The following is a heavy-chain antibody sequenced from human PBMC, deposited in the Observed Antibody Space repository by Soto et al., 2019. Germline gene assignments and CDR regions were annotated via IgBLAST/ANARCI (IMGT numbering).Heavy chain of an antibody. V-gene: IGHV1-8*01. CDR3: ARAYYGDAFDI. D-gene: IGHD1-26*01. J-gene: IGHJ3*02. Sequence: ASVKVSCKASGYTFTSYDINWVRQATGQGLEWMGWMNPNSGNTGYAQKFQGRVTTTRNTSISTAYMELNSLRSEDTAVYYCARAYYGDAFDIWGQGTMVTVSS. CDR1: GYTFTSYD. CDR2: MNPNSGNT.